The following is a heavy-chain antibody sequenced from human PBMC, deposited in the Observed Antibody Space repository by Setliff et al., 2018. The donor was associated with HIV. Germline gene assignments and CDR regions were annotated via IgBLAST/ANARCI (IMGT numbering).Heavy chain of an antibody. D-gene: IGHD1-26*01. CDR2: VYFSGST. CDR1: GASITSGIYY. Sequence: TLSLTCSVSGASITSGIYYWAWIRQPAGKGLEFIGRVYFSGSTNYNPSLKSRVTISLDTSKNRFSLNLRSVTAADTAVYDCARGFGSLDPWGKGTLVTVSS. V-gene: IGHV4-61*02. J-gene: IGHJ5*02. CDR3: ARGFGSLDP.